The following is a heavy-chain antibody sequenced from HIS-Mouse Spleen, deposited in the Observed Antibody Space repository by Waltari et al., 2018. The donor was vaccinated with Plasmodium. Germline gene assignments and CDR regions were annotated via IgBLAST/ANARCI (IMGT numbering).Heavy chain of an antibody. CDR2: IKQDGSEK. V-gene: IGHV3-7*01. D-gene: IGHD6-13*01. Sequence: EVQLVESGGGLVQPGGSVSLSCAASVFTFRSYWMSWVRQAPGKGLEWVANIKQDGSEKYYVDSVKGRFTISRDNAKNSLYLQMNSLRAEDTAVYYCASSWYWYFDLWGRGTLVTGSS. CDR3: ASSWYWYFDL. J-gene: IGHJ2*01. CDR1: VFTFRSYW.